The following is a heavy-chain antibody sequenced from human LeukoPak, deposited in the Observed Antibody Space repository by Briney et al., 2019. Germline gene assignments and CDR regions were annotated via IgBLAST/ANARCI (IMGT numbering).Heavy chain of an antibody. J-gene: IGHJ6*02. V-gene: IGHV3-30*18. CDR1: GFTFSSYG. Sequence: GGSLRLSCAASGFTFSSYGMHWVRQAPGKGLEWVAVISYDGSNKYYADSVKGRFTISRDNSENTLYLQMNSLRAEDTAVYYCAKEVVYGSGSGDYYYYGMDVWGQGTTVTVSS. D-gene: IGHD3-10*01. CDR3: AKEVVYGSGSGDYYYYGMDV. CDR2: ISYDGSNK.